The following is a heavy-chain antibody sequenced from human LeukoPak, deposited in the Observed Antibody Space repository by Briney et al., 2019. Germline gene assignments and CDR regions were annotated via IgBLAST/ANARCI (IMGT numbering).Heavy chain of an antibody. CDR1: GFTFTNYA. V-gene: IGHV3-30-3*01. D-gene: IGHD3-3*01. Sequence: GGSLRLSCAASGFTFTNYAIHWVRQAPGKGLEWLAVVSSDETTKFYADSVKGQFTISRDNAKNSLYLQMNSLRAEDTAVYYCARGVPYASWSGPHYSDYWGQGTLVTVSS. CDR3: ARGVPYASWSGPHYSDY. J-gene: IGHJ4*02. CDR2: VSSDETTK.